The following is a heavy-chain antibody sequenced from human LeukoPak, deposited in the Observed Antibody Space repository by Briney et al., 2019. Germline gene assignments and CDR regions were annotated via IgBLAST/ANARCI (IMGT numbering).Heavy chain of an antibody. CDR1: GGSISSYY. J-gene: IGHJ4*02. Sequence: SETLSLTCTVPGGSISSYYWSWIRQPPGKGLEWIGYIDYRGTTNYNPSLKSRVTISVDPSKSRFSLRLSSVTAADTAVYYCARGWGYCSGGNCYFTYFDYWGQGALVTVSS. CDR3: ARGWGYCSGGNCYFTYFDY. CDR2: IDYRGTT. D-gene: IGHD2-15*01. V-gene: IGHV4-59*01.